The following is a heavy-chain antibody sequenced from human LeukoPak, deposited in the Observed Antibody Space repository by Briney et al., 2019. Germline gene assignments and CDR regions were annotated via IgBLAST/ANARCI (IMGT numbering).Heavy chain of an antibody. J-gene: IGHJ5*02. CDR2: INTNTGNP. V-gene: IGHV7-4-1*02. CDR3: ARGGSGWKNNWFDP. D-gene: IGHD6-19*01. CDR1: GYTFTSYA. Sequence: WASVKVSCKASGYTFTSYAMNWVRQAPGQGLEWMGWINTNTGNPTYAQGFTGRFVFSLDTSVSTAYLQISSLKAEDTAVYYCARGGSGWKNNWFDPWGQGTLVTVSS.